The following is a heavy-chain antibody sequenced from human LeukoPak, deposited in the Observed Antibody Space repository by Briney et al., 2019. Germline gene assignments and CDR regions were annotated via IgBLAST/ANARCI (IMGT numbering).Heavy chain of an antibody. D-gene: IGHD3-10*01. CDR1: GYTFTSYG. CDR3: ARDQKRGVPFDY. J-gene: IGHJ4*02. V-gene: IGHV1-18*01. Sequence: ASVKVSCKASGYTFTSYGISWVRQAPGQGLEWMGWIGAYNGNTNYAQKLQGRVTMTTDTSTSTAYMELRSLRSDDTAVYYCARDQKRGVPFDYWGQGTLVTVSS. CDR2: IGAYNGNT.